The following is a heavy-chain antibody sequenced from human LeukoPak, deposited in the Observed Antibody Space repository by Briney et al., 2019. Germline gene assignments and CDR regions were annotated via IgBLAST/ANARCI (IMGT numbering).Heavy chain of an antibody. J-gene: IGHJ4*02. D-gene: IGHD3-9*01. CDR3: ATGQRYAFDY. V-gene: IGHV3-48*02. CDR1: GFSFTDYP. Sequence: PGGSLRLSCSTSGFSFTDYPMNWVRQAPGEGLELTSNIRTTAEGAKYAYYADSVKGRVTISRDDGKNTLYLHMNSLRDDDTAVYYGATGQRYAFDYWGQGILVTVSS. CDR2: IRTTAEGAKYA.